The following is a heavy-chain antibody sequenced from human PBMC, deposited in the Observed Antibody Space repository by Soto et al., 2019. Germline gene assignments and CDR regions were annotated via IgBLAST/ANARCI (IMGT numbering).Heavy chain of an antibody. V-gene: IGHV3-23*01. CDR1: GFTLSSYA. CDR3: AKNIGGRGSPLGGYGMDV. Sequence: PGGSLRLCCAASGFTLSSYAMSWVRQAPGKGLEWVSFISSGGENTHYADSVKGRLAISRDNPKNALYLQMNSLRAEDTAIYYCAKNIGGRGSPLGGYGMDVWGQGTTVTVSS. CDR2: ISSGGENT. D-gene: IGHD3-16*01. J-gene: IGHJ6*02.